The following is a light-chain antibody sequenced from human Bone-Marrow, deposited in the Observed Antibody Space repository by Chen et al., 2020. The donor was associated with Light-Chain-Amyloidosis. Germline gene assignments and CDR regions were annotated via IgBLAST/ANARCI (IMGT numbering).Light chain of an antibody. CDR2: EDD. Sequence: NFMLTTPHSVSESPGKTLIIHRTSSSCTLATNYVQWYQQRPGSSPTTVIYEDDQRPSGVPNRFSGSIDRSSNSASLTISGLKTEDEADYYCQSYQGSSQGVFGGGTKLTVL. CDR1: SCTLATNY. CDR3: QSYQGSSQGV. V-gene: IGLV6-57*01. J-gene: IGLJ3*02.